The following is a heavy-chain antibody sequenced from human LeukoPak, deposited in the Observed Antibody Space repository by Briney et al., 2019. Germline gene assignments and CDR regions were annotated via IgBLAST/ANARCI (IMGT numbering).Heavy chain of an antibody. CDR2: ISGSGGST. J-gene: IGHJ6*02. CDR1: GFTFSSYA. CDR3: AKDRYSNYGVLDV. V-gene: IGHV3-23*01. Sequence: GGSLRLSCAASGFTFSSYAMSWVRQAPGKGLEWVSAISGSGGSTYYADSVRGRFTISRDNSKNTLYLQMNSLRAEDTAVYYCAKDRYSNYGVLDVWGQGTTVTVSS. D-gene: IGHD4-11*01.